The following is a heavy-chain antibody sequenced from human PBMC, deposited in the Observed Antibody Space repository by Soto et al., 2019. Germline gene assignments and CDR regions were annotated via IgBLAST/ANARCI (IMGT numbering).Heavy chain of an antibody. V-gene: IGHV3-48*02. J-gene: IGHJ4*02. D-gene: IGHD3-16*01. CDR1: GFSFGRYA. Sequence: EVQLVESGGGLVQPGGSLRLSCAATGFSFGRYATNWVRQPPGKGLEWVAYISASSTNIDYADSVKGRFTVSRDNAQNSLALQMTSLRDEDTAGSFCASDESFGQPLVYHFDNWGQGTLVTVSS. CDR3: ASDESFGQPLVYHFDN. CDR2: ISASSTNI.